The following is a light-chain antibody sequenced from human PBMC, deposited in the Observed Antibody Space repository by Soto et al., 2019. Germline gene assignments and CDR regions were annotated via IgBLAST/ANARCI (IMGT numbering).Light chain of an antibody. J-gene: IGLJ2*01. CDR2: SNN. CDR3: AAWDDSLNGVV. V-gene: IGLV1-44*01. CDR1: SSNIGRNT. Sequence: QSVLPQPPSASGTPGQRVTISCSGSSSNIGRNTVNWYQQLPGTAPKVLIYSNNQRPSGASDRFSASKSGTSASLAISGLRFEDEADYYCAAWDDSLNGVVFGGGTKLTVL.